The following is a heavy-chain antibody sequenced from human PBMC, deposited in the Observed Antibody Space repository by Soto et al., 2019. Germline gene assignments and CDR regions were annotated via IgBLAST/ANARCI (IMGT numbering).Heavy chain of an antibody. Sequence: QVQLVQSGAEVKKPGASVKVSCKASGYTFTSYTMHWVRPAAGQRLEWMGWINAGNGNTKYSQKFQGRVTITRDTSASTAYMELSSLRSEDSAVYYCARGESLYWYFDLWGRGTLVTVSS. CDR3: ARGESLYWYFDL. V-gene: IGHV1-3*01. J-gene: IGHJ2*01. CDR1: GYTFTSYT. CDR2: INAGNGNT.